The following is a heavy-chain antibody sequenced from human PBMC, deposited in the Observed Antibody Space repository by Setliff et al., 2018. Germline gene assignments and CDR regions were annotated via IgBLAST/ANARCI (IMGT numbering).Heavy chain of an antibody. Sequence: GGSLRLSCAASGFTFSSYAMSWVRQAPGKGLEWVSAISGSGGSTYYADSVKGRFTISRDNSKNTLYLPMNSLRAEDTAVYYCARSPPGGYSGYDLSYYYYMDVWGKGTTVTVS. V-gene: IGHV3-23*01. D-gene: IGHD5-12*01. CDR1: GFTFSSYA. CDR3: ARSPPGGYSGYDLSYYYYMDV. CDR2: ISGSGGST. J-gene: IGHJ6*03.